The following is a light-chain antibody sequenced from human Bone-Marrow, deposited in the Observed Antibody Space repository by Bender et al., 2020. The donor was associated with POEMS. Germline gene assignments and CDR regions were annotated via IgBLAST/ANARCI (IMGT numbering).Light chain of an antibody. J-gene: IGLJ1*01. CDR2: EVS. Sequence: QSALTQPASVSGSPGQSITISCTGASSDVGAYNLVSWYQQHPGKAPKLMIYEVSKRPSGVSDRFSGSKSGNTASLTISTVEAGDEADYYCQVWDSGSDHLYVFGTGTKVTVL. V-gene: IGLV2-14*02. CDR3: QVWDSGSDHLYV. CDR1: SSDVGAYNL.